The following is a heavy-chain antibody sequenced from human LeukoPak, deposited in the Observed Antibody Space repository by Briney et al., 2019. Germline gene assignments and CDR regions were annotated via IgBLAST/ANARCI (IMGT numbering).Heavy chain of an antibody. V-gene: IGHV1-18*01. J-gene: IGHJ5*02. CDR3: ARDSAPYCGGDCYEDWFDP. D-gene: IGHD2-21*02. Sequence: ASVKVSCKASGYTFTSYGISWVRQAPGQGLEWMGWISAYNGNTNYAQKLQGRVTVTTDTSTSTAYMELRSLRSDDTAVYYCARDSAPYCGGDCYEDWFDPWGQGTLVTVSS. CDR2: ISAYNGNT. CDR1: GYTFTSYG.